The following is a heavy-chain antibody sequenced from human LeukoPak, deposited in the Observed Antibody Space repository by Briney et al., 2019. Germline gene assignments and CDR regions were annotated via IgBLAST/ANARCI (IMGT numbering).Heavy chain of an antibody. V-gene: IGHV1-2*02. CDR2: INPNSGGT. J-gene: IGHJ6*02. D-gene: IGHD3-3*01. Sequence: GASVKVSCKASGYTFTGYYMHWVRQAPGQGLEWMGWINPNSGGTNYAQKFQGRVTMTRDTSISTAYMELSRLRSDDTAVYYCARDPKYPLAEYYDFWSGYPYYYYGMDVWGQGTTVTVSS. CDR1: GYTFTGYY. CDR3: ARDPKYPLAEYYDFWSGYPYYYYGMDV.